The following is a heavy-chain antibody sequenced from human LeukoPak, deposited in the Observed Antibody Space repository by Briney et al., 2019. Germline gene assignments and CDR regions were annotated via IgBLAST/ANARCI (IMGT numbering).Heavy chain of an antibody. V-gene: IGHV1-46*01. Sequence: GASVKVSCKASGYTFTSNYIHWVRQAPGQGLEWMGMIYPRDGSTSYAQKFQGRVTVTRDTSISTAYMELSRLRSDDTAVYYCASGGSYSFSGVDYFDYWGQGTLVTVSS. CDR2: IYPRDGST. D-gene: IGHD1-26*01. CDR3: ASGGSYSFSGVDYFDY. CDR1: GYTFTSNY. J-gene: IGHJ4*02.